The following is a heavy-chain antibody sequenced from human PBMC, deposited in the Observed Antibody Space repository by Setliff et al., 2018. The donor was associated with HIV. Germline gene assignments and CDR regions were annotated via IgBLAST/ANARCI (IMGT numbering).Heavy chain of an antibody. CDR3: ARGHRTFDP. CDR2: ISSSGTTI. CDR1: GFTFSDYY. V-gene: IGHV3-11*01. Sequence: GGSLRLSCTASGFTFSDYYMSWIRQSPGKGLEWISYISSSGTTIYYADSVKGRFTISRDNARNSLDLQLNSLRVEDTAVYYCARGHRTFDPWGQGTLVTVSS. J-gene: IGHJ5*02.